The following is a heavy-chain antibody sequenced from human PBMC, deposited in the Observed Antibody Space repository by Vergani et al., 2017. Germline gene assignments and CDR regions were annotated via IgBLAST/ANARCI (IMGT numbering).Heavy chain of an antibody. CDR1: GFTFSSYA. CDR3: AKDWSSTQRPGGYYFAY. CDR2: ISGSGGST. D-gene: IGHD1-26*01. J-gene: IGHJ4*02. Sequence: EVQLLESGGGLVQPGGSLRLSCAASGFTFSSYAMSWVRQAPGKGLEWVSAISGSGGSTYYADSVKGRFTISRDNSKNTLYLQMNSLRAEDTAVYCCAKDWSSTQRPGGYYFAYWGQGTLVTVSS. V-gene: IGHV3-23*01.